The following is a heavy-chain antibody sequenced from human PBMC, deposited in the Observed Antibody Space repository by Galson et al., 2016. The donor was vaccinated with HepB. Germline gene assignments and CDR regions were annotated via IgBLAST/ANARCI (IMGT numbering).Heavy chain of an antibody. Sequence: SLRLSCAASGFTFSSDDMNWVRQAPGKGLEWVSYISSSSSHKYYAASVKGRFTISRDNARQALFLEMNSLRAEDTAIYFCSKDTGIHARSSGMDAEGPGTTVTVSS. CDR1: GFTFSSDD. CDR3: SKDTGIHARSSGMDA. CDR2: ISSSSSHK. V-gene: IGHV3-21*01. D-gene: IGHD2-21*01. J-gene: IGHJ6*02.